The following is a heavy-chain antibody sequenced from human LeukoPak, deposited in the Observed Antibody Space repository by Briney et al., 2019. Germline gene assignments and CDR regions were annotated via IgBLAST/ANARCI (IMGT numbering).Heavy chain of an antibody. CDR1: GFTFDDYA. V-gene: IGHV3-9*01. CDR2: ISWNSGSI. CDR3: AKDMSTGGRSIFDY. D-gene: IGHD7-27*01. J-gene: IGHJ4*02. Sequence: SLRLFCAAPGFTFDDYAMHWVRQTPGEGLEGGSGISWNSGSIGYADSVKGRFTISRDNAKNSLYLQMNSLRAEDTALYYCAKDMSTGGRSIFDYWGQGTLVTVSS.